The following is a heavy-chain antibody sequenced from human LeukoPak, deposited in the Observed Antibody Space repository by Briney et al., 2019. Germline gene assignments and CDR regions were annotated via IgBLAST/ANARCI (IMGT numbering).Heavy chain of an antibody. CDR2: IYNSGST. CDR1: GGSFSGSD. J-gene: IGHJ4*02. Sequence: SETLSLTCVVYGGSFSGSDWSWIRQAPGKGLEWIGEIYNSGSTIYNPSLKSRVTISVDTSKNQFSLNLISVTAADTAVYYCVRAYDYWGQGTLVTVSS. CDR3: VRAYDY. V-gene: IGHV4-34*01.